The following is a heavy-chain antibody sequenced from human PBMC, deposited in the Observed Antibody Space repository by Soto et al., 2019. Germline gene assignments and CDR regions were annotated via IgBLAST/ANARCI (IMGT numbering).Heavy chain of an antibody. CDR2: IIGSGGST. Sequence: GGSLRLSCAASGFTFSSYAMSWVRQAPGKGLKWVSAIIGSGGSTYYADSVKGRFTISRDNSKNTVSLQMNSLRAEVTAVYYCARGHYGSLPGYFDYWGQGTLVTVSS. D-gene: IGHD3-10*01. J-gene: IGHJ4*02. CDR1: GFTFSSYA. V-gene: IGHV3-23*01. CDR3: ARGHYGSLPGYFDY.